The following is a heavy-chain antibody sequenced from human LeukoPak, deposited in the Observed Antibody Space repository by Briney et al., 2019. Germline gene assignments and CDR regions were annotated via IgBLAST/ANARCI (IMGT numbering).Heavy chain of an antibody. CDR2: ISSSSSYI. J-gene: IGHJ6*03. V-gene: IGHV3-21*01. Sequence: GSLRLSCAASGFTFSSYSMNWVRQAPGKGLEWVSSISSSSSYIYYADSVKGRFTISRDNARNSLYLQMNSLRAEDTAVYYCARDGVHSSSWYGSYYYYYMDVWGKGTTVTVSS. CDR3: ARDGVHSSSWYGSYYYYYMDV. D-gene: IGHD6-13*01. CDR1: GFTFSSYS.